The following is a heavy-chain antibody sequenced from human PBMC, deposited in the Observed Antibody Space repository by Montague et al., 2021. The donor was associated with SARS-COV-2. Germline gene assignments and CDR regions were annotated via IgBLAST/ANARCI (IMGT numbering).Heavy chain of an antibody. CDR1: GGSFSTYS. D-gene: IGHD3-10*01. Sequence: RSLTCSVHGGSFSTYSWNWIRQPPGKGLEWIGEIHHGGSTNYNPSLKSRVTISADTSKNQFSLKLTSVAAADTAVYYCARLGDGVVPSPILGVGPYYSYYYMDVWGKGTTVTVSS. CDR3: ARLGDGVVPSPILGVGPYYSYYYMDV. J-gene: IGHJ6*03. CDR2: IHHGGST. V-gene: IGHV4-34*01.